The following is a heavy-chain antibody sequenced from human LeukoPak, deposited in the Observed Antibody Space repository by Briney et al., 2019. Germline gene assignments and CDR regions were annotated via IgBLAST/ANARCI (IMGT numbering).Heavy chain of an antibody. J-gene: IGHJ4*02. Sequence: PGRSLRLSCAASGFTFSHYAMHWVRQAPGKGLEWVAVISYDGSNKYYADSVKGRFTISRDDSKNTLNLQMNSLRAEDSAVYYCARSPAPTRSSWLYHDYWGQGTQVTVSS. CDR1: GFTFSHYA. D-gene: IGHD6-13*01. V-gene: IGHV3-30-3*01. CDR3: ARSPAPTRSSWLYHDY. CDR2: ISYDGSNK.